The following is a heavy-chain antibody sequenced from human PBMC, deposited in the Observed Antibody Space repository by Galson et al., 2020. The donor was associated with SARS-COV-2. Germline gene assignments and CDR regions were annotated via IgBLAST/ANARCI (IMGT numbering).Heavy chain of an antibody. D-gene: IGHD2-15*01. CDR1: GGSISSYS. V-gene: IGHV4-59*08. CDR3: ARRSLGYCSGGSCCSGFDY. CDR2: IYYSGST. Sequence: ETSETLSLTCTVSGGSISSYSWSWIRQPPGKGLEWIGYIYYSGSTKYNPSPKSRVTISVDTSKNQFSLKLSSVTAADTAVYDCARRSLGYCSGGSCCSGFDYWGQGTLVTVSS. J-gene: IGHJ4*02.